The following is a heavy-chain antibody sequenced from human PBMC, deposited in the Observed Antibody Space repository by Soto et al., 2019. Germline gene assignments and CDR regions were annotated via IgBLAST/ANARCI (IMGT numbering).Heavy chain of an antibody. D-gene: IGHD3-9*01. CDR1: GGSFSCYY. Sequence: PSETLSLTCAVYGGSFSCYYWSWIRQPPGKGLEWIGEINHSGSTNYNPSLKSRVTISVDTSKNQFSLKLSSVTAADTAVYYCARGGLAFYDKLRYFDWLSRRLGMDVWGQGTTVTVSS. V-gene: IGHV4-34*01. CDR3: ARGGLAFYDKLRYFDWLSRRLGMDV. J-gene: IGHJ6*02. CDR2: INHSGST.